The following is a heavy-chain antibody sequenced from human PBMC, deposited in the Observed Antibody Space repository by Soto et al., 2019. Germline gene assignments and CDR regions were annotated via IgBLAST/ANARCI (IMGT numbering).Heavy chain of an antibody. V-gene: IGHV1-69*06. J-gene: IGHJ6*02. CDR2: IIPIFGTA. Sequence: QVQLVQSGAEVKKPGSSVKVSCKASGGTFSSYAISWVRQAPGQGLEWMGGIIPIFGTANNAQKFKGRVSITAEKSTSTSYMELSSLRSEDTAVYYCARDIVVVVAATRYYYGMDVWGQGTTVTVSS. D-gene: IGHD2-15*01. CDR3: ARDIVVVVAATRYYYGMDV. CDR1: GGTFSSYA.